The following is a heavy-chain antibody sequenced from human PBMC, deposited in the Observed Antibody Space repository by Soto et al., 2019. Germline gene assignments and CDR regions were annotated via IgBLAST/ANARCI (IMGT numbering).Heavy chain of an antibody. CDR1: GFTFSSYG. CDR2: ISYDGGNE. V-gene: IGHV3-30*18. D-gene: IGHD1-26*01. Sequence: GGSLRLSCARSGFTFSSYGIHWVRQAPGKGLEWVALISYDGGNEKYTESVKDRFTSSRDDSHNVANLQMTSLRTEATAMSYCAKGRYSGTYPPDFDYWGRGSLVTVSS. J-gene: IGHJ4*02. CDR3: AKGRYSGTYPPDFDY.